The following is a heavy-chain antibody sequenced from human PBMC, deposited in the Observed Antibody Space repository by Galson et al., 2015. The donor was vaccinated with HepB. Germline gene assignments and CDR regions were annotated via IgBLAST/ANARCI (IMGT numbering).Heavy chain of an antibody. CDR2: FDPEDGET. D-gene: IGHD1-26*01. CDR1: GYTLTELS. CDR3: ATTGPRWELTLAYYFDY. V-gene: IGHV1-24*01. Sequence: SVKVSCKVSGYTLTELSMHWVRQAPGKGLEWMGGFDPEDGETIYAQKFQGRVTMTEDTSTDTAYMELSSLRSEDTAVYYCATTGPRWELTLAYYFDYWGQGTLVTVSS. J-gene: IGHJ4*02.